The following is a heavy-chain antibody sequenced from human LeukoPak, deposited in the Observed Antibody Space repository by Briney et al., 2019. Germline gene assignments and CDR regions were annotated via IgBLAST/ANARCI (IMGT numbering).Heavy chain of an antibody. V-gene: IGHV3-30*02. CDR1: GFTFSSYG. Sequence: PGGSLRLSCAASGFTFSSYGMHWVRQAPGKGLEWVAFIRYDGSNKYYADAVKGRFTISRDNSKNTLYLQMNSLRAEDTAVYYCAKVEQQLDYYYYYYYMDVWGKGTTVTVSS. J-gene: IGHJ6*03. CDR3: AKVEQQLDYYYYYYYMDV. D-gene: IGHD6-13*01. CDR2: IRYDGSNK.